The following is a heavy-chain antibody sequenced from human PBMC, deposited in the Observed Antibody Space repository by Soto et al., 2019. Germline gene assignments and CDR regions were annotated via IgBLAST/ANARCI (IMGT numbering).Heavy chain of an antibody. CDR1: GFTFDDYA. V-gene: IGHV3-43*02. Sequence: GGSLRLSCAASGFTFDDYAMHWVRQAPGKGLEWVSLISGDGGSTYYADSVKGRFTISRDNSKNSLYLQMNSLRTEDTALYYCAKTCPAKDSSGYYAFDIWGQGTMVTVSS. D-gene: IGHD3-22*01. CDR2: ISGDGGST. J-gene: IGHJ3*02. CDR3: AKTCPAKDSSGYYAFDI.